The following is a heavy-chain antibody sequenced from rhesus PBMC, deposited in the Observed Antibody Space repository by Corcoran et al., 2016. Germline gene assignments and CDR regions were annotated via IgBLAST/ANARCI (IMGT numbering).Heavy chain of an antibody. CDR2: IGGSSGST. D-gene: IGHD5-24*01. CDR1: GGSISSNY. Sequence: QVQLQESGPGLVKPSETLSLTCAVSGGSISSNYWSWIRQPPGKGLEGIGYIGGSSGSTNYNPSLKSRVTISKDTSKNQFSLKLSSVTAADTAVYYCARGYSGYSPFFDYWGQGVLVTVSS. V-gene: IGHV4-165*01. CDR3: ARGYSGYSPFFDY. J-gene: IGHJ4*01.